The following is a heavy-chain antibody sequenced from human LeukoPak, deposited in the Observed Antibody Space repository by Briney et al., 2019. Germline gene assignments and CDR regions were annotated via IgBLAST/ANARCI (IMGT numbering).Heavy chain of an antibody. Sequence: SETLSLTCTVSGGSISSYYWSWIRQPAGKGLEWIGYIYYSGSTNYNPSLKSRVTISVDTSKNQFSLKLSSVTAADTAVYYCARESGSRGRLAAHYYYYYMDVWGKGTTVTVSS. J-gene: IGHJ6*03. CDR1: GGSISSYY. CDR2: IYYSGST. D-gene: IGHD3-9*01. CDR3: ARESGSRGRLAAHYYYYYMDV. V-gene: IGHV4-59*01.